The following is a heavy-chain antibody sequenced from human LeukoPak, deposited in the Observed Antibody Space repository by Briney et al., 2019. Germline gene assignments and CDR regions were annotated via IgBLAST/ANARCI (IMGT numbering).Heavy chain of an antibody. CDR1: GGSISSSY. CDR2: IYYSGST. CDR3: ASGTLDSFDS. Sequence: PSETLSLTCIVSGGSISSSYWSWIRQPPGKGLEWIGCIYYSGSTNYNPSLKSRVTISVDTSKNQFSLKLTSVTAADTAVYYCASGTLDSFDSWGQGTLVTVSS. J-gene: IGHJ4*02. V-gene: IGHV4-59*08.